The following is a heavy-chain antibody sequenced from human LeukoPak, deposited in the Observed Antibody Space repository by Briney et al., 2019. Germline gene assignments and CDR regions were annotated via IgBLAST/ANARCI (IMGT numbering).Heavy chain of an antibody. J-gene: IGHJ2*01. D-gene: IGHD3-10*01. CDR1: GGSTSSYY. Sequence: SETLSLTCTVSGGSTSSYYWSWIRQPPGKGLEWIGYIYYSGSTNYNPSLKSRVTISVDTSKNQFSLKLSSVTAADTAVYYCARDLRVLWFGEYNWYFDLWGRGTLVTVSS. CDR2: IYYSGST. CDR3: ARDLRVLWFGEYNWYFDL. V-gene: IGHV4-59*01.